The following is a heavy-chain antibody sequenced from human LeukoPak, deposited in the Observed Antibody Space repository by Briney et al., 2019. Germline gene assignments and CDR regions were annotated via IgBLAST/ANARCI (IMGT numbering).Heavy chain of an antibody. CDR1: GFTVSSNY. V-gene: IGHV3-66*01. D-gene: IGHD6-13*01. J-gene: IGHJ4*02. Sequence: GGSLRLSCAASGFTVSSNYMSWVRQAPGKGLEWVSVIYSGGSTYYADSVKGRFTFSRDNSKNTLYLQMNSLRAEDTAVYYCAGYSSSWYRGYFDYWGQGTLVTVSS. CDR3: AGYSSSWYRGYFDY. CDR2: IYSGGST.